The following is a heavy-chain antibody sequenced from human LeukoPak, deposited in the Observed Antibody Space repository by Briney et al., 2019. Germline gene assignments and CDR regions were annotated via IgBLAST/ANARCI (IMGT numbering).Heavy chain of an antibody. V-gene: IGHV1-8*02. CDR2: MNPNSGNT. J-gene: IGHJ4*02. CDR1: GYTFTGYY. CDR3: ARGDFGRAGY. D-gene: IGHD3-10*01. Sequence: ASVKVSCKASGYTFTGYYMHWVRQAPGQGLEWMGWMNPNSGNTGYAQKFQGRVTMTRNTSISTAYMELSSLRSEDTAVYYCARGDFGRAGYWGQGTLVTVSS.